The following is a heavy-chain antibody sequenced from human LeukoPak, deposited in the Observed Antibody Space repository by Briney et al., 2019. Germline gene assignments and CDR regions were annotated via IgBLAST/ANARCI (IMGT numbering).Heavy chain of an antibody. CDR3: ARAPYGSGSYYAPNWFEP. Sequence: SETLSLTCTVSGGSISSGDYYWSWIRQPPGMGLEWIGYIYYSGSTYYNLSLKSRVTISVDTSKNQFSLKLSSVTAADTAVYYCARAPYGSGSYYAPNWFEPWGQGTLVTVSS. J-gene: IGHJ5*02. D-gene: IGHD3-10*01. CDR1: GGSISSGDYY. CDR2: IYYSGST. V-gene: IGHV4-30-4*08.